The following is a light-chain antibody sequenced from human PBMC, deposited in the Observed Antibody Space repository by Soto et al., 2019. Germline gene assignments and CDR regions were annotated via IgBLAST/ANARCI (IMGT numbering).Light chain of an antibody. CDR3: QQRSNGPMYT. CDR2: DGS. Sequence: EIVLTQSPATLSLSPGERATLSCRASQSVSSYLAWYQQKPGQAPRLLIYDGSNRATGIPARFSGSGSGTDFTLTISSLEPEDFAVYYCQQRSNGPMYTFGQGTKLEIK. J-gene: IGKJ2*01. V-gene: IGKV3-11*01. CDR1: QSVSSY.